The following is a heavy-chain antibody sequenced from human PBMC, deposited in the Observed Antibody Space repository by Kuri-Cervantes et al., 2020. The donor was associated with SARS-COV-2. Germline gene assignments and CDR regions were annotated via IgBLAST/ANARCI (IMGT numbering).Heavy chain of an antibody. CDR2: INPNSGGT. Sequence: ASVKVSCKASGYTFTSYDINWVRQATGQGLEWMGWINPNSGGTNYAQKFQGRVTMTRDTSISTAYMELSRLRSEDTAVYYCTTDRSSGWPFDYWGQGTLVTVSS. D-gene: IGHD6-19*01. CDR3: TTDRSSGWPFDY. V-gene: IGHV1-2*02. CDR1: GYTFTSYD. J-gene: IGHJ4*02.